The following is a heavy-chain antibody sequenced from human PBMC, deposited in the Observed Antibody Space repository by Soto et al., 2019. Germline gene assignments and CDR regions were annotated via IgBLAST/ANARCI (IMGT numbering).Heavy chain of an antibody. Sequence: PSQTLSLTCAISVDSVSSNSAAWNWIRQSPSRGLEWLGRTYYRSKWYNDYAVSVKSRITINPDTSKNQFSLQLNSVTPEDTAVYYCARSPETMVYANHFDYWGQGTLVTVSS. CDR1: VDSVSSNSAA. CDR2: TYYRSKWYN. J-gene: IGHJ4*02. V-gene: IGHV6-1*01. CDR3: ARSPETMVYANHFDY. D-gene: IGHD2-8*01.